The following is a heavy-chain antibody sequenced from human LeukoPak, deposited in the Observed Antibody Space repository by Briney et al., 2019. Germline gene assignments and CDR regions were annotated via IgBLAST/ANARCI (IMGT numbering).Heavy chain of an antibody. D-gene: IGHD5-18*01. Sequence: ASAKVSCKASGYTFTGYYMHWVRQAPGQGLEWMGWINPNSGGTNYAQKFQGRVTMTRDTSISTAYMELSRLRSDDTAVYYCASLVDTAMVNGDDYWGQGTLVTVSS. CDR1: GYTFTGYY. J-gene: IGHJ4*02. CDR3: ASLVDTAMVNGDDY. CDR2: INPNSGGT. V-gene: IGHV1-2*02.